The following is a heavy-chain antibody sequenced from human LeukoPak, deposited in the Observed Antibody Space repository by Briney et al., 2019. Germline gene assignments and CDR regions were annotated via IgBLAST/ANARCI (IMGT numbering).Heavy chain of an antibody. CDR2: MYYSGST. CDR3: ASGEATKGPFDY. CDR1: GASTSSYY. Sequence: SETPSLTCTVSGASTSSYYWSWIRQPPGRGLEWIGYMYYSGSTNHNPSLKSRVTISVDTSKNQFSLQLNSVTAADTAMYYCASGEATKGPFDYWGQGILVTVSS. V-gene: IGHV4-59*08. D-gene: IGHD5-24*01. J-gene: IGHJ4*02.